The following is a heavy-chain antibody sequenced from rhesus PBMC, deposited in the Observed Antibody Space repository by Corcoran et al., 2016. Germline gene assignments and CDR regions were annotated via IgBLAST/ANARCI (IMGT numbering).Heavy chain of an antibody. Sequence: QVTLKESGPALVKPTQTLTLTCTFSGFSLSTSGMGVGWIRQPPGKALEWLASIYWDDDKYYSTSLKSRLTITKDTSKIQVVLTMTNMDPVDTATYYCARHDCTITTCQSYWYFDIWGPGTPITISS. D-gene: IGHD2-2*01. V-gene: IGHV2S1*01. CDR1: GFSLSTSGMG. CDR2: IYWDDDK. CDR3: ARHDCTITTCQSYWYFDI. J-gene: IGHJ2*01.